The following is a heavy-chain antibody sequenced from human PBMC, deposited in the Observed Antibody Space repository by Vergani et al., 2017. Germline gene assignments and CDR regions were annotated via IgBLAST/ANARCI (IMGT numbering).Heavy chain of an antibody. CDR3: ASNGYYCLYY. D-gene: IGHD2/OR15-2a*01. V-gene: IGHV4-4*03. CDR2: IYRSGST. CDR1: GGSISGTNW. Sequence: QVQLQESGPGLVQPPGTLSLTCAVSGGSISGTNWWCWVRESPGKGLEWIGEIYRSGSTNYNQSLKGRVTISVDKSKNQFSLKLSSMTAADTAVYYCASNGYYCLYYWDQGILVTVSS. J-gene: IGHJ4*02.